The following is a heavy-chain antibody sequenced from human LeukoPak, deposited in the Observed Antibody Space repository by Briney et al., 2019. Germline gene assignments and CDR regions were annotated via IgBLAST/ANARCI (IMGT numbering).Heavy chain of an antibody. CDR3: ASIGPDGSGSYYDSYYFDY. D-gene: IGHD3-10*01. Sequence: GESLKFSCKGSGYSFTSYWIGWVRQMPGKGLGWMGIIYPGDSDTRYSPSFQGQVTISADKSISTAYLQWSSLKASDTAMYYCASIGPDGSGSYYDSYYFDYWGQGTLVTVSS. J-gene: IGHJ4*02. CDR1: GYSFTSYW. V-gene: IGHV5-51*01. CDR2: IYPGDSDT.